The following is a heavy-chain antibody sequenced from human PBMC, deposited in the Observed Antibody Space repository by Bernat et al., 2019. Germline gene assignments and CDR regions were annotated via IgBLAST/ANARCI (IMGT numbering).Heavy chain of an antibody. CDR3: ARGSAAFTRNDAFDF. V-gene: IGHV6-1*01. D-gene: IGHD6-13*01. Sequence: QVQLQQSGPGLVKPSQTLSLTCAISGDSVSSNSVAWHWIRQSPSRGLEWLGRTYYRSKWYNDYVLSVKSRITINPDTSKNQFFLQLNSMTPEDTAVYYCARGSAAFTRNDAFDFWGQGTMVTVSS. J-gene: IGHJ3*01. CDR2: TYYRSKWYN. CDR1: GDSVSSNSVA.